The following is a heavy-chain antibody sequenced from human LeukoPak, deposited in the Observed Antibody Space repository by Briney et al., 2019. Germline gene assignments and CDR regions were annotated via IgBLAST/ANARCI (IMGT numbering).Heavy chain of an antibody. J-gene: IGHJ4*02. D-gene: IGHD3-10*01. Sequence: GGSLRLSCAASGFTFSSYGMSWVRQAPGKGLEWVSAISGSGGSTYYADSVRGRFTISRDNAKNSLYLQMNSLRVEDTAVYYCARWDSLGSGVDCWGQGTLVTVSS. CDR2: ISGSGGST. CDR1: GFTFSSYG. V-gene: IGHV3-23*01. CDR3: ARWDSLGSGVDC.